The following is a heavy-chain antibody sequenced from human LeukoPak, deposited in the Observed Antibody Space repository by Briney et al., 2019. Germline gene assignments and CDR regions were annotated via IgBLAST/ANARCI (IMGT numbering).Heavy chain of an antibody. V-gene: IGHV5-51*01. CDR2: IYPGDSDN. Sequence: GEPLNISFKASGSRFTSYWIGWVRQMPGKGLEGMGIIYPGDSDNRYNPSFQGQVTISADNSIRTAYLQWSSRKASDRAMYFCARKASRFMVQGVINYYYGMDVWGQGTTVTVSS. CDR1: GSRFTSYW. J-gene: IGHJ6*02. D-gene: IGHD3-10*01. CDR3: ARKASRFMVQGVINYYYGMDV.